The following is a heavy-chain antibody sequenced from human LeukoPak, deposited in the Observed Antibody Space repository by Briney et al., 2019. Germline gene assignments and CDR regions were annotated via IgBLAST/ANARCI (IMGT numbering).Heavy chain of an antibody. Sequence: GGSLRLSCAASGFTFSSYEMNWVRQAPGKGLVWVSRINSDGTRTDYADSVKGRFTISRDNAKNTLYLEMNSLRAEDTAVYYCVRGVRPHSSSWYALFDSWGQGTLVTVSS. CDR1: GFTFSSYE. CDR3: VRGVRPHSSSWYALFDS. CDR2: INSDGTRT. D-gene: IGHD6-13*01. J-gene: IGHJ4*02. V-gene: IGHV3-74*01.